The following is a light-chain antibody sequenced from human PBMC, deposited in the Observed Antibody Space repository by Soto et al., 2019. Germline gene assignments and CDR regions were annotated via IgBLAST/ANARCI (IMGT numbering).Light chain of an antibody. CDR1: QSVSSNY. CDR2: GAS. V-gene: IGKV3-20*01. J-gene: IGKJ1*01. CDR3: QQYGSSPWT. Sequence: GERATLSCRASQSVSSNYLAWYQQKPGQAPRLLIYGASSRATGIPDRFSGSGSGTDFTLTITRLEPEDFAVYYCQQYGSSPWTFGQGTKVDIK.